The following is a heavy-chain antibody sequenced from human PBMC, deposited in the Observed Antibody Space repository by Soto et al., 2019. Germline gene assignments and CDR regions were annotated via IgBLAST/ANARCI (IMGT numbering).Heavy chain of an antibody. V-gene: IGHV1-18*01. CDR1: GYTFIRYG. CDR2: ISPYNDYT. CDR3: ARGGYYDNTWGKLSHYGLDV. Sequence: QVQLVQSAAEVKKPGASVRVSCKASGYTFIRYGIAWVRQAPRQGLEWMGWISPYNDYTIYAQKLQGRVTMTADTSTRTVYMELRGLKSDDTAVYSCARGGYYDNTWGKLSHYGLDVWGQGTSVTVSS. J-gene: IGHJ6*02. D-gene: IGHD3-16*01.